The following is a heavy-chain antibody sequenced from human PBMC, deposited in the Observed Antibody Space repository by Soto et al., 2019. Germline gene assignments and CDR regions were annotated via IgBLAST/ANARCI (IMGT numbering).Heavy chain of an antibody. CDR2: ISSSSSYI. D-gene: IGHD2-21*01. V-gene: IGHV3-21*01. CDR3: ASDSLALRYYYYYGMDV. Sequence: PGGALRLSCAASGFTFSSYSVNWVRQAPGKGLEWVSSISSSSSYIYYADSVKGRFTISRDNAKNSLYLQMNSLRAEDTAVYYCASDSLALRYYYYYGMDVWGQGTTVTVSS. J-gene: IGHJ6*02. CDR1: GFTFSSYS.